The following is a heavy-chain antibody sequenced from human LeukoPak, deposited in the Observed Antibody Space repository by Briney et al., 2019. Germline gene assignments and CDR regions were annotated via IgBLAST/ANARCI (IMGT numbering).Heavy chain of an antibody. Sequence: GRSLRLSCAPSVFTSCSYWMHWVRQAPGKGLVWVSRINSDGSSTSYADSVKGRFTISRDNAKNKLYLQMNSLRAEDTAVYYCARDALYGDPSYYYMDVWGKGTTVTVSS. V-gene: IGHV3-74*01. CDR3: ARDALYGDPSYYYMDV. D-gene: IGHD4-17*01. CDR2: INSDGSST. J-gene: IGHJ6*03. CDR1: VFTSCSYW.